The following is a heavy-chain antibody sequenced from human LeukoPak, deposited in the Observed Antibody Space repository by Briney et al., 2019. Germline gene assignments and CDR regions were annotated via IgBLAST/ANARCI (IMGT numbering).Heavy chain of an antibody. V-gene: IGHV3-11*04. D-gene: IGHD6-19*01. CDR3: ARPTTSGLYSH. Sequence: PGGSLRLSCAVSGFTFSDYYMSWIRQAPGKGLEWVSYISGSSRTTYYTDSVKGRFTISRDNAKNSLYLQMNSLRAEDTAVYYCARPTTSGLYSHWGQGTMVTVSS. CDR1: GFTFSDYY. CDR2: ISGSSRTT. J-gene: IGHJ3*01.